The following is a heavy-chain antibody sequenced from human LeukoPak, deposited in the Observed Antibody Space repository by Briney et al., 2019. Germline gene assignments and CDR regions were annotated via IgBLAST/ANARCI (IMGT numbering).Heavy chain of an antibody. CDR3: AGGHSSGSYFNAYHL. V-gene: IGHV3-53*01. D-gene: IGHD3-22*01. CDR2: VYSGGST. CDR1: EFTVSSNS. Sequence: GGSLRLSCAASEFTVSSNSMSWVRQAPGKGLEWVSGVYSGGSTFYAVSVKGRFIISRDSSKNTLYLQMNTLRAEDTAVYYCAGGHSSGSYFNAYHLWGQGTMVTVSS. J-gene: IGHJ3*01.